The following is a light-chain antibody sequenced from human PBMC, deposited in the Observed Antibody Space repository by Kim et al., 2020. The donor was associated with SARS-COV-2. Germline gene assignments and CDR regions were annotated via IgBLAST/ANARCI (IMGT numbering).Light chain of an antibody. Sequence: SYELTQPPSVSVAPGQTVRITCGRNNIRSKNVHWYKQRPGQAPVLVIYYDTDRPSGVPERFSGSNSGNTATVTISRVEAGDEADDYCQGWDSSSDHGVFGGGTKVTVL. CDR2: YDT. CDR3: QGWDSSSDHGV. V-gene: IGLV3-21*04. J-gene: IGLJ2*01. CDR1: NIRSKN.